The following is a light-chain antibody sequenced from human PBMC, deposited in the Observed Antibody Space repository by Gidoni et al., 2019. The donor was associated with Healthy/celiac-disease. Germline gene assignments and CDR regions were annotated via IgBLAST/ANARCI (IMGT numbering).Light chain of an antibody. J-gene: IGLJ2*01. CDR1: SSYVGSYNL. CDR2: EVS. Sequence: QSALTQPASVSGSPGPSITISCTGTSSYVGSYNLVSWYQQHPGKAPKLMIYEVSKRPSGVSNRFSGSKSGNTASLTISGLQAEDEADYYCCSYAGSSTNVVFGGGTKLTVL. V-gene: IGLV2-23*02. CDR3: CSYAGSSTNVV.